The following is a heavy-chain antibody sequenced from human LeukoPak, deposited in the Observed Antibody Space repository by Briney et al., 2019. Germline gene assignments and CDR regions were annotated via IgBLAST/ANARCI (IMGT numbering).Heavy chain of an antibody. V-gene: IGHV4-59*11. CDR3: ARERCSGGSCSFDY. D-gene: IGHD2-15*01. Sequence: SETLSLTCTVSGGSISSHYWSWIRQPPGKGLEWIGYIYYSGSTNYNPSLKSRVTISVDTSKNQFSLKLSSVTAADTAVYYCARERCSGGSCSFDYWGQGTLVTVSS. J-gene: IGHJ4*02. CDR2: IYYSGST. CDR1: GGSISSHY.